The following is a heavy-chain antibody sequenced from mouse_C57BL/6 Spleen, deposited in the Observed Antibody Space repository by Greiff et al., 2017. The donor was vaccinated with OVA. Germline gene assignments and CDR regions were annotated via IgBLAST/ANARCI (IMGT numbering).Heavy chain of an antibody. J-gene: IGHJ1*03. CDR1: GFSLTSYG. V-gene: IGHV2-3*01. CDR3: AKKGGGYDGYYDYWYFDV. Sequence: QVQLKESGPGLVAPSQSLSITCTVSGFSLTSYGVSWVRQPPGKGLEWLGVIWGDGSTNYHSALISRLSSSKDNSKSQVFLKLNSLQTDDTATYYGAKKGGGYDGYYDYWYFDVWGTGTTVTVSS. D-gene: IGHD2-3*01. CDR2: IWGDGST.